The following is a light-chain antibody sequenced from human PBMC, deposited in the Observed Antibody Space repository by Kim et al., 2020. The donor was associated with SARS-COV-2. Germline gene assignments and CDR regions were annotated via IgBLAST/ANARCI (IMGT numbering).Light chain of an antibody. CDR3: QQYNNRAPLT. J-gene: IGKJ4*01. CDR1: RGDSTN. Sequence: SPGGRAILPCRATRGDSTNLAGYQRKPGQAPRLLIFDASTRATGIPARFSGSGSGTEFTLTISSLQSEDFAVYYCQQYNNRAPLTFGGGTKVDIK. V-gene: IGKV3-15*01. CDR2: DAS.